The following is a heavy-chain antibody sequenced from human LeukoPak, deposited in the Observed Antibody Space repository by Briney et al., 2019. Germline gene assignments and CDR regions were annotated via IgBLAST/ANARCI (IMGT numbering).Heavy chain of an antibody. Sequence: GGTLRLSCAASGFTFSSYSMNWVRQAPGKGLEWVSSISSSSSYIYYADSVKGRFTISRDNAKNSLYLQMNSLRAEDTAVYYCAKDLIGRSYYFDYWGQGTLVTVSS. V-gene: IGHV3-21*04. CDR1: GFTFSSYS. CDR2: ISSSSSYI. J-gene: IGHJ4*02. CDR3: AKDLIGRSYYFDY. D-gene: IGHD3/OR15-3a*01.